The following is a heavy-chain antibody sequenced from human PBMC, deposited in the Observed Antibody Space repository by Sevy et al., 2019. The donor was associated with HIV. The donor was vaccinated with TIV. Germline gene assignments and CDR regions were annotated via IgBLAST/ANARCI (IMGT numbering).Heavy chain of an antibody. CDR3: ASDYS. CDR1: GFIFNNYW. V-gene: IGHV3-7*01. J-gene: IGHJ4*02. CDR2: IKKDGSEK. Sequence: GGYLRLSCAASGFIFNNYWMTWVRQAPGKGLERVATIKKDGSEKYYVDSVKGRFTISRDNAKNSVYLQISSLRFEDTAMYYCASDYSWGQGTLVTVSS.